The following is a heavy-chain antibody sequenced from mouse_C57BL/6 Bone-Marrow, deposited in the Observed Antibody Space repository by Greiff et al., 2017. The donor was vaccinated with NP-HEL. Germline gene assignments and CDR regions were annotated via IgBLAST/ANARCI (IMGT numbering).Heavy chain of an antibody. D-gene: IGHD2-12*01. J-gene: IGHJ4*01. V-gene: IGHV5-16*01. CDR1: GFTFSDYY. Sequence: EVQLVESEGGLVQPGSSMKLSCTTSGFTFSDYYMAWVRQVPEKGLDWVANINYDGSSTYYLDSLKSRFIISRDNAKNILYLQMSSLKSEDTATYYCAREEGIRRRTYAMDYWGQGTSVTVSS. CDR2: INYDGSST. CDR3: AREEGIRRRTYAMDY.